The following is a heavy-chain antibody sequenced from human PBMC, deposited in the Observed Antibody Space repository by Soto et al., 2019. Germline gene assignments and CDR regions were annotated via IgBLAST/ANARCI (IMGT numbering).Heavy chain of an antibody. J-gene: IGHJ5*02. D-gene: IGHD2-2*01. V-gene: IGHV1-18*01. CDR3: ARADIVVVPAASTCRWFDP. CDR2: ISAYNGNT. Sequence: ASVKVSCKASGYTFTSYCISWVRQAPGQGLEWMGWISAYNGNTNYAQKLQGRVTMTTDTSTSTAYMELRSLRSDDTAVYYCARADIVVVPAASTCRWFDPWGKGTLVTVSS. CDR1: GYTFTSYC.